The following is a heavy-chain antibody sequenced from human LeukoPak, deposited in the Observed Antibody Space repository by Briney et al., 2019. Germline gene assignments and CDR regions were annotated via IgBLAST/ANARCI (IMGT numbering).Heavy chain of an antibody. CDR2: IYYSGST. D-gene: IGHD5-12*01. CDR3: ARHVDPGVATI. V-gene: IGHV4-59*08. J-gene: IGHJ3*02. Sequence: SETLSLTCTVSGGSISSYYWSWIRQPPGKGLEWIGYIYYSGSTNYNPSLKSRVTISVDTSKNQFSLKLSSVTAADTAVYYCARHVDPGVATIWGQGTMVTVSS. CDR1: GGSISSYY.